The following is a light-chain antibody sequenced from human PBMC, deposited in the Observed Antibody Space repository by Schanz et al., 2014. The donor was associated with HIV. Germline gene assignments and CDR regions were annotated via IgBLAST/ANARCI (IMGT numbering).Light chain of an antibody. V-gene: IGKV3-20*01. CDR2: GAS. Sequence: EIVLTQSPGTLSLSPGERATLSCRASQSVSGSYLAWYQQKPGQAPRLLIFGASNRATGIPDRFSGGGSGTEFTLTINSLQSEDFAVYYCQQYGSSPLYTFGQGTKLEIK. J-gene: IGKJ2*01. CDR1: QSVSGSY. CDR3: QQYGSSPLYT.